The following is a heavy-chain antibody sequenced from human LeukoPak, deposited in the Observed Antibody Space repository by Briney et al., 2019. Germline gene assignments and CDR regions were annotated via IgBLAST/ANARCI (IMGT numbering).Heavy chain of an antibody. J-gene: IGHJ6*02. CDR3: ARARTMVTRYYYGMDV. Sequence: GSSVKVSCRAYGGTFSRFTISWVRQAPGQGFEWMGGITPIFGTANFAQKFQGRVTITADESTSTAYMELSSLRSEDTAVYYCARARTMVTRYYYGMDVWGQGTTVTISS. CDR2: ITPIFGTA. V-gene: IGHV1-69*01. D-gene: IGHD5-18*01. CDR1: GGTFSRFT.